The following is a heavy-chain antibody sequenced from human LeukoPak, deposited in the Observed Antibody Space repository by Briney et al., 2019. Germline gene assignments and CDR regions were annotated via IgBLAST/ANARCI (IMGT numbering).Heavy chain of an antibody. Sequence: PSETLSLTCAVSGYSISSDNYWVWMRQPPGQVLEWTGGLYHSGSTYYNPSLKSRVTMSVDTSKNQFSLKLSSVTAADTAVYYCARAPRDSSSSNYMRRFDYWGQGTLVTVYS. CDR1: GYSISSDNY. D-gene: IGHD3-22*01. CDR2: LYHSGST. J-gene: IGHJ4*02. CDR3: ARAPRDSSSSNYMRRFDY. V-gene: IGHV4-38-2*01.